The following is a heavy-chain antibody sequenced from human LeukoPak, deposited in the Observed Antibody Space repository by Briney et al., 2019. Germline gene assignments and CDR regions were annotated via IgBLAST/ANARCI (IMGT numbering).Heavy chain of an antibody. CDR2: ISGGGGST. V-gene: IGHV3-23*01. CDR1: RFTFTSXS. Sequence: GRSLRLSCAASRFTFTSXSMNWVRQAPGKGLEWVSTISGGGGSTYYADSVKGRFTISRDNSKNTLYLQVNSLRAEGTAVYYCAKGGKWDVTPFDYWGQGALVTVSS. J-gene: IGHJ4*02. D-gene: IGHD1-26*01. CDR3: AKGGKWDVTPFDY.